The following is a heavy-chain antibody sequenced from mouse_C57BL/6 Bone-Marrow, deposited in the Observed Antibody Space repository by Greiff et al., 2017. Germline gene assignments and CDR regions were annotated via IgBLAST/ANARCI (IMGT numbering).Heavy chain of an antibody. V-gene: IGHV1-82*01. CDR1: GYAFSSSW. D-gene: IGHD1-3*01. Sequence: QVQLQQSGPELVKPGASVKISCKASGYAFSSSWMNWVKQRPGKGLEWIGRIYPGDGDTNYNGKFKGKATLTADKSSSTAYMQLSSLTSEDSEVYCCERWLITKVRKVAYWGQGTLVTVSA. CDR3: ERWLITKVRKVAY. CDR2: IYPGDGDT. J-gene: IGHJ3*01.